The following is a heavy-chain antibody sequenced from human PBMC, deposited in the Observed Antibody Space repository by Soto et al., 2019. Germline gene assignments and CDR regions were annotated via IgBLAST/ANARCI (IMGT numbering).Heavy chain of an antibody. CDR1: GFSLSTSGVG. Sequence: SGPTLVNPTQTLTLTCTFSGFSLSTSGVGVGWIRQPPGKALEWLALIYWDDDKRYSPSLKSRLTITKDTSKNQVVLTMTNMDPVDTATYYCAHTSTPFGYYYDSSGYRDYWGQGTLVTVSS. V-gene: IGHV2-5*02. CDR2: IYWDDDK. D-gene: IGHD3-22*01. CDR3: AHTSTPFGYYYDSSGYRDY. J-gene: IGHJ4*02.